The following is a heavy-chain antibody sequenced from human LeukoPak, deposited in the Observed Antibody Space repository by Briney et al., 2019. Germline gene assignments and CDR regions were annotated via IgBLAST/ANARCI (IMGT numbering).Heavy chain of an antibody. D-gene: IGHD4-17*01. J-gene: IGHJ6*03. CDR3: ARDHHGDVNYYYYYMDV. V-gene: IGHV1-69*13. Sequence: GASVKVSCKASGGTFSSYAISWVRQAPGQGLEWMGGIIPIFGTANYAQKFQGRVTITADESTSTAYMELSSLRSEDTAVYYCARDHHGDVNYYYYYMDVWGKGTTVTVSS. CDR1: GGTFSSYA. CDR2: IIPIFGTA.